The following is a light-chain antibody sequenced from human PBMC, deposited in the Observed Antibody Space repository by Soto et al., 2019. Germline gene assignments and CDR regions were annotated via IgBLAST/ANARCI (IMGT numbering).Light chain of an antibody. Sequence: QSVLTQPPSASGTPGQRVTISCSGSSSNIGINTVNWYQHLPGTAPKLLIYNNNQRPSGVPDRFSGSKSGTSASLAISGLQSEDETDYYCAAWDDSLNGVVFSGGTKLTVL. CDR3: AAWDDSLNGVV. CDR1: SSNIGINT. V-gene: IGLV1-44*01. CDR2: NNN. J-gene: IGLJ2*01.